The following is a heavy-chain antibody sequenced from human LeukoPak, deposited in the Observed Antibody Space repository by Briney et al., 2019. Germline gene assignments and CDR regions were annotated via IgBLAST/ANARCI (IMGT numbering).Heavy chain of an antibody. J-gene: IGHJ4*02. CDR2: IKEDGSDT. Sequence: PGGSLRLSCAASGFTFSTYAMTWVRQAPGRGLEWVARIKEDGSDTYYVDSVKGRFTISRDKAKKTVYLQMNSLRAEDTAVYYCARGPSAYPKCFDYWGQGTLVTVSS. D-gene: IGHD5-12*01. V-gene: IGHV3-7*02. CDR1: GFTFSTYA. CDR3: ARGPSAYPKCFDY.